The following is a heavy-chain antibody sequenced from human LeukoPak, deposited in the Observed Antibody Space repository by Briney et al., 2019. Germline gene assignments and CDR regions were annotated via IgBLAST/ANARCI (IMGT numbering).Heavy chain of an antibody. D-gene: IGHD6-13*01. CDR2: MSYDGSYK. V-gene: IGHV3-30*18. J-gene: IGHJ6*03. Sequence: GGSLRLSCAASGFPFNNYGMHGVRQTPGKGLEWVAIMSYDGSYKYYADSVKGRFTISRDNSRNTLYLQMNSLSTDDTAVYYCAKASRGTIAAVETHYNYYMDVYGKGTTVTVSS. CDR3: AKASRGTIAAVETHYNYYMDV. CDR1: GFPFNNYG.